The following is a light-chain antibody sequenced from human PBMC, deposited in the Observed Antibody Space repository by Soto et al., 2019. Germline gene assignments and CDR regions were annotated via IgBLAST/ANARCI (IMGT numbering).Light chain of an antibody. Sequence: QSALTQPASVSGSPGQSITISCTGTSSDVGGYNFVSWYQHHPGKAPKLIIYDVSNRPSGVSNRFSGSKSGNTASLTISGLQAEDDADYYCSSYTPSSTPFVFGTGTKLTVL. CDR1: SSDVGGYNF. CDR2: DVS. J-gene: IGLJ1*01. V-gene: IGLV2-14*03. CDR3: SSYTPSSTPFV.